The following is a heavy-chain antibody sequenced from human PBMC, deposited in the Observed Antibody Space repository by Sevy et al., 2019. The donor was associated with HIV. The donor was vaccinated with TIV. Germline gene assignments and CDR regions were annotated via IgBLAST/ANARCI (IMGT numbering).Heavy chain of an antibody. CDR1: GFTFSSYG. V-gene: IGHV3-30*02. CDR2: IRYDGCNK. CDR3: AKIMEYSSSTNRQNYFDY. Sequence: GGSLRLSCAASGFTFSSYGMHWVRQAPGKGLEWVAFIRYDGCNKYYADSVKGRFTISRDNSKNTLYLQMNSLRAEDTAVYYYAKIMEYSSSTNRQNYFDYWGQGTLVTVSS. J-gene: IGHJ4*02. D-gene: IGHD6-13*01.